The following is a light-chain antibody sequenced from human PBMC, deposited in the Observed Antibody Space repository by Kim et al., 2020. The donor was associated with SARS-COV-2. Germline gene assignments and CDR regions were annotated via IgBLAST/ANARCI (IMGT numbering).Light chain of an antibody. V-gene: IGKV1-33*01. J-gene: IGKJ4*01. CDR3: QQYDDLPLT. CDR2: GVS. Sequence: ASVRDRVTITCQASQDITNSLNWYQQTPGKAPKLLIYGVSNLETGVPSRFSGSGSGTHFTFTIRSLQPEDIATYYCQQYDDLPLTFGGGTKVEIK. CDR1: QDITNS.